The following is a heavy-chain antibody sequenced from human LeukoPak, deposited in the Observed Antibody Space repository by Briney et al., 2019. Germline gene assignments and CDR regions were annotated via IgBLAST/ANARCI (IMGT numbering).Heavy chain of an antibody. J-gene: IGHJ4*02. CDR2: VSDNGSNK. CDR3: ARDLYTTSSVGAFDY. D-gene: IGHD3-16*01. CDR1: GFTFSTYP. V-gene: IGHV3-30*04. Sequence: QPGGSLRLSCAASGFTFSTYPMYWVRQAPGKGLEWVSVVSDNGSNKYYAKSVKGRFTISRDNSKSTLYLQMNGLRPEDTAVYFCARDLYTTSSVGAFDYWGQGTVVTVSS.